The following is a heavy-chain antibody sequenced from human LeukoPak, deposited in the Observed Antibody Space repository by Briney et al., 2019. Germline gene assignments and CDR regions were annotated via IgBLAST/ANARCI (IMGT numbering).Heavy chain of an antibody. CDR3: AKDMYSSGWYYFDY. CDR2: ISGSGGGT. D-gene: IGHD6-19*01. J-gene: IGHJ4*02. V-gene: IGHV3-23*01. CDR1: GFTFSSYA. Sequence: GSLRLSCAASGFTFSSYAMSWVRQAPGKGLEWVSAISGSGGGTYYADSVKGRFTISRDNSKNTLYLQMNSLRAEDTAVYYCAKDMYSSGWYYFDYWGQGTLVTVSS.